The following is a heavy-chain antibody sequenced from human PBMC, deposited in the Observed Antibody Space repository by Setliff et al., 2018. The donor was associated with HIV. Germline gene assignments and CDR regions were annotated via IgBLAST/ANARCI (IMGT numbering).Heavy chain of an antibody. V-gene: IGHV5-51*01. CDR3: ARHLGLPDATDYMDV. Sequence: GESLKISCKGSGYSFTSYWIGWVRQMPGKGLEWMGIVYPGDSNTRYSPSFQGQVTISADQSVSTAYLQWSSLKASDNAMYYCARHLGLPDATDYMDVWGKGTTVTVSS. J-gene: IGHJ6*03. D-gene: IGHD2-2*01. CDR1: GYSFTSYW. CDR2: VYPGDSNT.